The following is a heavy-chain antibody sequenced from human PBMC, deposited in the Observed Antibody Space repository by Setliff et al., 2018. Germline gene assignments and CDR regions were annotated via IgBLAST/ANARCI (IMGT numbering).Heavy chain of an antibody. CDR1: GASISSYY. V-gene: IGHV4-34*01. CDR2: INHSGST. CDR3: ARDQGYCGSASCYALLWFDP. Sequence: SETLSLTCTVSGASISSYYWSWIRQPPGKGLAWIGEINHSGSTKYNPSLKSRVTISVDTSRNQFSLKLSSVTAADTAVYYCARDQGYCGSASCYALLWFDPWGQGTLVTVSS. D-gene: IGHD2-2*01. J-gene: IGHJ5*02.